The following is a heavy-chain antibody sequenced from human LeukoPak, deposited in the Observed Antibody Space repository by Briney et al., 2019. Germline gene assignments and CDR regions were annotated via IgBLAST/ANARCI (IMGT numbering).Heavy chain of an antibody. CDR2: IYHSGST. D-gene: IGHD2-21*01. V-gene: IGHV4-38-2*02. CDR1: GYSISSGYY. CDR3: ARLLSTLWYMDV. Sequence: SETLSLTCTVSGYSISSGYYWGWIRQPPGKGLEWIGSIYHSGSTYYNPSLKSRVTISVDTSKNQFSLKLSSVTAADTAVYYCARLLSTLWYMDVWGKGTTVTVSS. J-gene: IGHJ6*03.